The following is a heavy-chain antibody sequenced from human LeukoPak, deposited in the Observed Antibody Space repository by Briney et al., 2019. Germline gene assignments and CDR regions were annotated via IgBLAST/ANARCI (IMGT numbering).Heavy chain of an antibody. Sequence: SETLSLTCTVSGGSVSSNYWSWIRQPPGKGLEWIGYIYYSGSTNYNPSLKSRVTISVDTSKNQFSLKLSSVTAADTAVYYCARVHRITIFGVVIRGYPLFDYWGQGTLVTVSS. J-gene: IGHJ4*02. CDR2: IYYSGST. CDR3: ARVHRITIFGVVIRGYPLFDY. D-gene: IGHD3-3*01. CDR1: GGSVSSNY. V-gene: IGHV4-59*02.